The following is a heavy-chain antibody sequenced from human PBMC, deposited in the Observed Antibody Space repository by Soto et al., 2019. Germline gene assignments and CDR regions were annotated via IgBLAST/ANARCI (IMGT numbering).Heavy chain of an antibody. Sequence: SGGSLRLSCAAAEFTFAIDWMSWVRQAPGKGLEWVDNIKEDGSAEYYVDSGRGRFTISRDNAKNSLYLQMNSLRDDDTAVYYCARFPPGTTHRLVYFDLWGRGTLVTVSS. CDR3: ARFPPGTTHRLVYFDL. CDR1: EFTFAIDW. J-gene: IGHJ2*01. CDR2: IKEDGSAE. V-gene: IGHV3-7*01. D-gene: IGHD1-1*01.